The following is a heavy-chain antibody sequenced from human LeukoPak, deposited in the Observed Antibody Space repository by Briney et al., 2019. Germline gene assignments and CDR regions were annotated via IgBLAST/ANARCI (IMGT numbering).Heavy chain of an antibody. D-gene: IGHD4-23*01. V-gene: IGHV3-30*18. CDR2: ISSDGSDK. Sequence: GKSLRLSCAASGFTFSFYGVQWVRQAPGKGLEWVAVISSDGSDKYYADSVKGRFTISRDNSKNTMYMQMNSLRDEDTAVYYCAKGSATTVGTIDYWGQGTLITVSS. J-gene: IGHJ4*02. CDR1: GFTFSFYG. CDR3: AKGSATTVGTIDY.